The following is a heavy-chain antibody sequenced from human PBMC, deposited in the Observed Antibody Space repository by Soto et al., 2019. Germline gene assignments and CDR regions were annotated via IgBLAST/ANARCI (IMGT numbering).Heavy chain of an antibody. CDR1: GGSISSYY. CDR2: IYYSGST. CDR3: AKAAPHNWFDP. V-gene: IGHV4-59*08. Sequence: PSETLSLTCTVSGGSISSYYWSWIRQPPGKRLEWIGYIYYSGSTNYNPSLKSRVTISVDTSKNQFSLKLSSVTAADTAVYYCAKAAPHNWFDPWGQGTLVTVSS. J-gene: IGHJ5*02.